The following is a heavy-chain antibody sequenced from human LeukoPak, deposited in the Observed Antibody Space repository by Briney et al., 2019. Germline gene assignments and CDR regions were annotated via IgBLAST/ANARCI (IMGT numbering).Heavy chain of an antibody. V-gene: IGHV3-30*18. CDR1: GFTFSGSA. D-gene: IGHD3-22*01. Sequence: GGSLRLSCAASGFTFSGSAMHWVRQAPGKGLEWVAVISYDGSNKYYADSVKGRFTISRDNSKNTLYLQMNSLRAEDTAVYYCAKLKYYYDSPWAFDIWGQGTMVTVSS. CDR3: AKLKYYYDSPWAFDI. J-gene: IGHJ3*02. CDR2: ISYDGSNK.